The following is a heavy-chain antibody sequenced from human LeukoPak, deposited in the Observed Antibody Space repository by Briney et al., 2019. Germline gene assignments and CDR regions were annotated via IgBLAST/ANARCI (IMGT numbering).Heavy chain of an antibody. D-gene: IGHD2-21*01. CDR1: GVSLSSDKYY. V-gene: IGHV4-31*03. Sequence: PSETLSLTCTVSGVSLSSDKYYWTWIRQRPGKGLEWLGHIYYSGSTSFNPSLKSRLSMSMDTSKSQFSLKLTSVTAADTAVYYCATPYCGAISCLDVFDVWGQGTVVTVSS. CDR2: IYYSGST. J-gene: IGHJ3*01. CDR3: ATPYCGAISCLDVFDV.